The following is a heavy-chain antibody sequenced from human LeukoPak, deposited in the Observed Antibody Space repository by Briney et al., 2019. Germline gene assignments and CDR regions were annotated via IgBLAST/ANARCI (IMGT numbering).Heavy chain of an antibody. V-gene: IGHV3-9*01. D-gene: IGHD5-24*01. CDR3: TRRAARWQFDL. CDR2: INWKTGNG. J-gene: IGHJ2*01. CDR1: GFNFPSYA. Sequence: QSGGSLRLSCVASGFNFPSYAMHWVRQAPGRGLEWVSGINWKTGNGIYADSVKGRFTISRDNAKNSLYLQMSSLRAEDTALYYCTRRAARWQFDLWGRGTLLTVSS.